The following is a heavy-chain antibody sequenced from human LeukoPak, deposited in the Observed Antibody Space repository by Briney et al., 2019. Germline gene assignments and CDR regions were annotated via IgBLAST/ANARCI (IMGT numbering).Heavy chain of an antibody. D-gene: IGHD2-21*02. CDR3: ASKWYCGGDCYYQIDY. Sequence: GGSLRLSCAASGFTFSSYGMHWVRQAPGKGLEWVAVIWYDGSNKYYADSVRGRFTISRDNSKNTLYLQMNSLRTEDTAVYYCASKWYCGGDCYYQIDYWGQGNLVTVSS. J-gene: IGHJ4*02. V-gene: IGHV3-30*02. CDR1: GFTFSSYG. CDR2: IWYDGSNK.